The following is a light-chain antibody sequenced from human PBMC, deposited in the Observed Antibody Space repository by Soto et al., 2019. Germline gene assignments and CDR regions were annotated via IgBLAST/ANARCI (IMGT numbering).Light chain of an antibody. Sequence: EIVLTQSPGTLSLSPGERATLSCRASQTVTSNYLAWYQQKSGQPPRLLIYSAFFRATGVPDRFSGSGSESDFTLTITRLEPEDFAVYYCQQYGGSTETFGQGTKVEIK. V-gene: IGKV3-20*01. J-gene: IGKJ1*01. CDR2: SAF. CDR3: QQYGGSTET. CDR1: QTVTSNY.